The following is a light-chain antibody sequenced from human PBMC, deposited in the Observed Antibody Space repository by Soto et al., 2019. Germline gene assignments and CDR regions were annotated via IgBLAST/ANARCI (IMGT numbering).Light chain of an antibody. V-gene: IGKV3-11*01. J-gene: IGKJ4*01. CDR1: QSVGTY. CDR3: QQRSTWPLT. Sequence: EIVLTQSPATLSLSPGEIASLSYRASQSVGTYLAWYQQKPGQAPRLLIYDASSRAVGVAPRFRGSGSGTDFTLAIAYVEPEDFAVYYCQQRSTWPLTFGGGTRVEF. CDR2: DAS.